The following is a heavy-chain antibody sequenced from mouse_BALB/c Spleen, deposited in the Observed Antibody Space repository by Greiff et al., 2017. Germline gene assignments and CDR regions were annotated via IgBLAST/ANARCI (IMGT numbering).Heavy chain of an antibody. V-gene: IGHV5-6-5*01. J-gene: IGHJ4*01. CDR1: GFTFSSYA. Sequence: EVMLVESGGGLVKPGGSLKLSCAASGFTFSSYAMSWVRQTPEKRLEWVASISSGGSTSYPDSVKGRFTISRDNARNILYLQMSSLRSEDTAMYYCARENYYGSSYYAMDYWGQGTSVTVSS. D-gene: IGHD1-1*01. CDR2: ISSGGST. CDR3: ARENYYGSSYYAMDY.